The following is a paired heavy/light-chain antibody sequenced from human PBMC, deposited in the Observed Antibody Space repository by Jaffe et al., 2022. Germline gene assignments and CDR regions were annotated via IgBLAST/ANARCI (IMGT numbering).Light chain of an antibody. V-gene: IGKV1-13*02. CDR3: QQFNSYPLT. J-gene: IGKJ4*01. Sequence: AIQLTQSPSSLSASVGDRVTITCRASQGINSALAWYQQKPGKTPKFLIHDASSLESGVPSRFSGSGSGTDFTLTISSLQPEDFATYYCQQFNSYPLTFGGGTKVDIK. CDR1: QGINSA. CDR2: DAS.
Heavy chain of an antibody. V-gene: IGHV3-23*01. CDR3: AKDRQWLVRGYFQH. Sequence: EVQLLESGGKLVQPGGSLRLSCAASGFTFNNYAMSWVRQAPGKGLEWVSAISGSGGTIYYTDSVKGRFTISRDNSKNTLSVQMNSLRDEDTAIYYCAKDRQWLVRGYFQHWGQGTLVIVSS. CDR1: GFTFNNYA. D-gene: IGHD6-19*01. CDR2: ISGSGGTI. J-gene: IGHJ1*01.